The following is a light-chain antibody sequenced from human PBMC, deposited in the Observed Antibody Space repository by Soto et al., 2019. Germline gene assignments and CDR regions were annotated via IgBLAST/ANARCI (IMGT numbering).Light chain of an antibody. Sequence: DIQMTQSPPSLSASVGDRVTITCQASEHINNYLNWYQQIPGKAPKLLIYDASNLAAGAPSRFSGSGSGTAFTFAISGLQPDDVATYYCQQYDSLTLTFGGGTKVDI. J-gene: IGKJ4*01. V-gene: IGKV1-33*01. CDR3: QQYDSLTLT. CDR2: DAS. CDR1: EHINNY.